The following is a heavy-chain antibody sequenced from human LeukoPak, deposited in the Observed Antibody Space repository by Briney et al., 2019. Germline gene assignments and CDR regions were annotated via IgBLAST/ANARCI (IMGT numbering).Heavy chain of an antibody. CDR3: ARDSSGIAAAVAAFDI. CDR1: GYTFTSYA. J-gene: IGHJ3*02. D-gene: IGHD6-13*01. CDR2: INTNTGNP. Sequence: ASVKVSCKASGYTFTSYAMNWVRQAPGQGLEWMGWINTNTGNPTYAQGFTGRLVFSLDTSVSTAYLQISSLKAEDTAVYYCARDSSGIAAAVAAFDIWGQGTMVTVSS. V-gene: IGHV7-4-1*02.